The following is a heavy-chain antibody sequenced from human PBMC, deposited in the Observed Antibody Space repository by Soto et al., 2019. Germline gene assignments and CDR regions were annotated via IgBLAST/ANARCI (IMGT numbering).Heavy chain of an antibody. Sequence: PGGSLRLSCAASGFTFSSYWMHWVRQAPGKGLVWVSRINSDGSSTSYADSVKGRFTISRDNAKNTLYLQMNSLRAEDTAVYYCARVRRYYYDSGDYYYGMDVWGQGTTVTVSS. J-gene: IGHJ6*02. CDR3: ARVRRYYYDSGDYYYGMDV. V-gene: IGHV3-74*01. D-gene: IGHD3-22*01. CDR1: GFTFSSYW. CDR2: INSDGSST.